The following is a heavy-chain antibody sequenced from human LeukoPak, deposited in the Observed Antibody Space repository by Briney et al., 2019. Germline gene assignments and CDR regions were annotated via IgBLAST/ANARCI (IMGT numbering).Heavy chain of an antibody. CDR1: GFIFSSHA. Sequence: GGSLRLSCAATGFIFSSHAMHWVRQAPGKGLEYVSAINSNGDSTYHAQSVKGRFTISRDNSKNSLYLQMGSLRAEDMAVYYCAREGQWLDSWGLGTLVTVSS. V-gene: IGHV3-64*01. D-gene: IGHD6-19*01. J-gene: IGHJ5*01. CDR2: INSNGDST. CDR3: AREGQWLDS.